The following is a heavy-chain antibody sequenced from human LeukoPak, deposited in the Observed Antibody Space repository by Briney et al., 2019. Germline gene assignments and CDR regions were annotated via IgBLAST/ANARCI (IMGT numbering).Heavy chain of an antibody. CDR3: AREGSDSYGSTNWFDP. CDR1: RFTFSTYS. J-gene: IGHJ5*02. CDR2: ISSGSNTI. D-gene: IGHD5-18*01. V-gene: IGHV3-48*01. Sequence: GGSLRLSCAASRFTFSTYSMNWVRQAPGKGLEWVSYISSGSNTIYYADSVKGRFTISRDNAKNTLYLQMNSLRAEDTAVYYCAREGSDSYGSTNWFDPWGQGTLVTVSS.